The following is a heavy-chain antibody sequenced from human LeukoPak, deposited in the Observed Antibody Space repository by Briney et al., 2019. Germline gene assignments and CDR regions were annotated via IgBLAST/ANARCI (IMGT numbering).Heavy chain of an antibody. CDR2: ISSDGGST. Sequence: PGGSLRLSCAASGFTFSNYGMHWVRQAPGKGLEYVSAISSDGGSTHYANSVRGRFTISRDNSKNMLYLQMGSLRAEDMAVYYCARAREWLIRDGNYFDYWGQGTLVTVSS. CDR1: GFTFSNYG. J-gene: IGHJ4*02. D-gene: IGHD6-19*01. V-gene: IGHV3-64*01. CDR3: ARAREWLIRDGNYFDY.